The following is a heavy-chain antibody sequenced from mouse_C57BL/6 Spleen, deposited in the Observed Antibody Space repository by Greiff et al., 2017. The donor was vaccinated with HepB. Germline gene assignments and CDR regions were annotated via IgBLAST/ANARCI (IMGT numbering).Heavy chain of an antibody. Sequence: QVQLKQPGAELVRPGSSVKLSCKASGYTFTSYWMDWVKQRPGQGLEWIGNIYPSDSETHYNQKFKDKATLTVDKSSSTAYMQLSSLTSEDSAVYYCARFQGYYVGGFDYWGQGTTLTVSS. J-gene: IGHJ2*01. CDR3: ARFQGYYVGGFDY. V-gene: IGHV1-61*01. CDR2: IYPSDSET. D-gene: IGHD2-3*01. CDR1: GYTFTSYW.